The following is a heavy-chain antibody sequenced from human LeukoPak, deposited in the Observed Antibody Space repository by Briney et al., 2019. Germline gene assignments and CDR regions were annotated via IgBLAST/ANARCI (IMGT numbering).Heavy chain of an antibody. CDR2: IWYDGSQK. V-gene: IGHV3-33*01. CDR1: GFTFSSHG. J-gene: IGHJ3*02. CDR3: ARDPARSFDI. Sequence: PGGSLRLSCAASGFTFSSHGMHWVRQAPGKGLEWVAAIWYDGSQKYYTDSVKGRFTISRDNSKSTVYLQMNSLRVEDTAVYYCARDPARSFDIWGQGTKVTVSS.